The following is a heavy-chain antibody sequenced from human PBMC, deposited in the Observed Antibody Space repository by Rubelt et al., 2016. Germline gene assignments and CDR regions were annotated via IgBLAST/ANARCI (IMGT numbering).Heavy chain of an antibody. CDR2: LHGSGGST. D-gene: IGHD3-10*01. Sequence: EVQLVESGGGLVQPGGSLRLSCAASRFTFSFYAMSWVRQAPGKGLELVSALHGSGGSTYYADSVKGRFTISRDNSRNTLYLQMNSRRAEDTALYYGATRGVITLPNDAFDIWGQGTMVTVSS. CDR1: RFTFSFYA. CDR3: ATRGVITLPNDAFDI. V-gene: IGHV3-23*04. J-gene: IGHJ3*02.